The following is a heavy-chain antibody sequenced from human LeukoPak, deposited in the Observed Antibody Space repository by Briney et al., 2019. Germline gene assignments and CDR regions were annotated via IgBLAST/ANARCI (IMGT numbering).Heavy chain of an antibody. Sequence: GGSLRLSCAASGFTFSSYGMHWVRQAPGKGLEWVAFIRYDGSNKYYGDSVKGRFTISRDNSKNTLYLQMNSLRAEDTAVYYCASYSYGYTPSSPFDYWGQGTLVTVSS. CDR3: ASYSYGYTPSSPFDY. CDR2: IRYDGSNK. J-gene: IGHJ4*02. CDR1: GFTFSSYG. V-gene: IGHV3-30*02. D-gene: IGHD5-18*01.